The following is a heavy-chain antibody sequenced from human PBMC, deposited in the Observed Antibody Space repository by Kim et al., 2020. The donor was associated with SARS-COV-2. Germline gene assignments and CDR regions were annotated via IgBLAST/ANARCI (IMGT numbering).Heavy chain of an antibody. V-gene: IGHV1-69*13. CDR1: GGTFSSYA. D-gene: IGHD1-26*01. CDR2: IIPIFGTA. J-gene: IGHJ2*01. Sequence: SVKVSCKASGGTFSSYAISWVRQAPGQGLEWMGGIIPIFGTANYAQKFQGRVTITADESTSTAYMELSSLRSEDTAVYYCARLRRRGHVWELPPYWYFDLWGRGTLVTVSS. CDR3: ARLRRRGHVWELPPYWYFDL.